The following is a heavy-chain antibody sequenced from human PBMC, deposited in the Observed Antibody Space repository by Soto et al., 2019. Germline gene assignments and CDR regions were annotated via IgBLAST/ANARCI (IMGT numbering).Heavy chain of an antibody. V-gene: IGHV1-18*01. CDR2: ISAYNGNT. D-gene: IGHD4-17*01. CDR3: ARDVPTVTTGGPDY. J-gene: IGHJ4*02. Sequence: QVQLVQSGVEVEKPGASMKVSCKASGYTFTSYGVSWVRQAPGQGLEWMGWISAYNGNTNYAQKFQGRVTMTTDTSTSTDYMELRSLRSDDTAVYYCARDVPTVTTGGPDYWGQGTLVTVSS. CDR1: GYTFTSYG.